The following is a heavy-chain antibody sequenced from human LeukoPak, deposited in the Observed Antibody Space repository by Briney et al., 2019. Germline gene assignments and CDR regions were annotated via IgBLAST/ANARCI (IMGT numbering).Heavy chain of an antibody. Sequence: ASVKVSCKASGYTFTSYYMHWVRQAPGQGLEWMGIINPSGGSTSYAQKFQGRVTMTRDTSTSTVYMELSSLRSEDTAVYYCARGRSIAAAGLLRYYFDYWGQGTLVTVSS. CDR2: INPSGGST. D-gene: IGHD6-13*01. CDR1: GYTFTSYY. CDR3: ARGRSIAAAGLLRYYFDY. V-gene: IGHV1-46*01. J-gene: IGHJ4*02.